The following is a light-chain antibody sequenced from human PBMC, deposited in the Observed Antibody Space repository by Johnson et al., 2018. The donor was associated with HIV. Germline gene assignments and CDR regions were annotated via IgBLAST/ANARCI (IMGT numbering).Light chain of an antibody. J-gene: IGLJ1*01. CDR2: DTY. CDR1: SSNIGNNY. V-gene: IGLV1-51*01. Sequence: QSVLTQPPSVSAAPGQKVTISCSGSSSNIGNNYVSWYQQLPGTAPKLLIYDTYKRPSGIPDRFSASKSGTSATLGITGLQTGDEADYYCGTWDSSLSAHYVFGTGTKVTVL. CDR3: GTWDSSLSAHYV.